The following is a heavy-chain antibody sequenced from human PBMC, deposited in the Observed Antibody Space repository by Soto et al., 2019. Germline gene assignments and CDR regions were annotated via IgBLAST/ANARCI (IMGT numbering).Heavy chain of an antibody. CDR1: GGSFSGYY. J-gene: IGHJ6*02. D-gene: IGHD3-10*01. Sequence: TSETLSLTCAVYGGSFSGYYWSWIRQPPGKGLEWIGEINHSGSTNYNPSLKSRVTISVDTSKNQFSLKLSSVTAADTAVYYCARSGRATYYYYYGMDAWGQGTTVTVSS. CDR2: INHSGST. CDR3: ARSGRATYYYYYGMDA. V-gene: IGHV4-34*01.